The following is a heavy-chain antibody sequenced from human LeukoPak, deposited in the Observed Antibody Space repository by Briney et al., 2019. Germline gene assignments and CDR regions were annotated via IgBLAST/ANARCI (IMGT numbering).Heavy chain of an antibody. Sequence: SETLSLTCTVSGGSISTYYWSWIRQPPGKGLEWIGYIYTSGSTNYNPSLKSRVTISVDTSKNQFSLKLSSVTAADTAVYYCARGQFVVVVAATPYYYYGMDVWGQGTTVTVSS. CDR1: GGSISTYY. CDR3: ARGQFVVVVAATPYYYYGMDV. J-gene: IGHJ6*02. CDR2: IYTSGST. V-gene: IGHV4-4*09. D-gene: IGHD2-15*01.